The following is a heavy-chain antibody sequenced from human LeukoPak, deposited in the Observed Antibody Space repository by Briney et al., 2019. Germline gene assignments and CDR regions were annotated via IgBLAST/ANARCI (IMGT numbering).Heavy chain of an antibody. Sequence: PGGSLRLSCAASGFTFSSYGMHWVRQAPGKGLEWVAVISYDGSNKYYADSVKGRFTISRDNSKNTLYLQMNSLRVEDTAVYYCAKDGRGYQLLLYVDAFDIWGQGTMVTVSS. CDR3: AKDGRGYQLLLYVDAFDI. CDR1: GFTFSSYG. D-gene: IGHD2-2*01. CDR2: ISYDGSNK. V-gene: IGHV3-30*18. J-gene: IGHJ3*02.